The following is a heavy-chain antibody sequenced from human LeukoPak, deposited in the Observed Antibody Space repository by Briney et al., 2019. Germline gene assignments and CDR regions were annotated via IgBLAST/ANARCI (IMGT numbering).Heavy chain of an antibody. V-gene: IGHV4-59*01. Sequence: SETLSLTCSVSGGSINNYYWSWIRQPPGKELEWIGYIYYSGSTTYSPSLKSRVTMSVDTSKNQFSLKLSSVTTADTAVYHCARGLVYDSSGYYPYYFDYWGQGTLVTVSS. CDR2: IYYSGST. CDR1: GGSINNYY. J-gene: IGHJ4*02. CDR3: ARGLVYDSSGYYPYYFDY. D-gene: IGHD3-22*01.